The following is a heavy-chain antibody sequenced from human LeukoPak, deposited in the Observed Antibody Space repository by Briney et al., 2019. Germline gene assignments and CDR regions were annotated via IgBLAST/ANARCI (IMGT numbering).Heavy chain of an antibody. J-gene: IGHJ4*02. V-gene: IGHV5-51*01. CDR3: ARQTLEDYYDSSGYDY. CDR1: GYSFTSYW. Sequence: GESLKISCKGSGYSFTSYWIGWVRQMPGKGLEWMGIIYPGDSDTRYSPSFQGQVTISADKSISTAYLQWSSLKASDTAMYYCARQTLEDYYDSSGYDYWGQGTLVTVSS. D-gene: IGHD3-22*01. CDR2: IYPGDSDT.